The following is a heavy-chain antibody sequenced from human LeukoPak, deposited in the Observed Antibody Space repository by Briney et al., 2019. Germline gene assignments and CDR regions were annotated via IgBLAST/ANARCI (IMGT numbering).Heavy chain of an antibody. D-gene: IGHD3-3*01. Sequence: SETLSLTCTVSGGSISSYYWSWIRQPPGKGLEWIGYIYYSGSTNYNPSLKSRVTISVDTSKNRFSLKLSSVTAADTAVYYCARHGGDFWSGYYAGGAANDYWGQGTLVTVSS. V-gene: IGHV4-59*08. CDR2: IYYSGST. CDR3: ARHGGDFWSGYYAGGAANDY. J-gene: IGHJ4*02. CDR1: GGSISSYY.